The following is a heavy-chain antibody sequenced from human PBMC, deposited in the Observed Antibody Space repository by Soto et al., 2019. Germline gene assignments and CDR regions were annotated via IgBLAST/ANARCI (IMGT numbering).Heavy chain of an antibody. Sequence: QVQLVESGGGVVQPGRSLRLSCAASGFTFSSYGMHWVRQAPGKGLEWVALILDDGKKNYYADSVKGRFTISRDNSKNTLYLQMNSLRAEDTAVYYCAKDEVLVEVVARDYYGMDVWGQGTTVTVSS. J-gene: IGHJ6*02. D-gene: IGHD2-15*01. CDR1: GFTFSSYG. V-gene: IGHV3-30*18. CDR3: AKDEVLVEVVARDYYGMDV. CDR2: ILDDGKKN.